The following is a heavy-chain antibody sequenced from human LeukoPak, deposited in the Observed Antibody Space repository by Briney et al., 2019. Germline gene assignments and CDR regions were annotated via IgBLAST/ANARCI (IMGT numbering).Heavy chain of an antibody. J-gene: IGHJ3*02. Sequence: GASVKVACKVSGNSLTELAIHWVRQAPGKGLDWMGGYNPEDEGTIYAQKFQGRVTITRDTSASTVYMELSSLRSEDTAVYYCAKWDSGYYGDAFDIWGQGTMVTVSS. V-gene: IGHV1-24*01. CDR1: GNSLTELA. D-gene: IGHD5-12*01. CDR2: YNPEDEGT. CDR3: AKWDSGYYGDAFDI.